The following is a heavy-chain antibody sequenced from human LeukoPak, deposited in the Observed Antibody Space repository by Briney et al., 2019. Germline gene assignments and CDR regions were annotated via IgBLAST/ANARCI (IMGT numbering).Heavy chain of an antibody. CDR2: IYYSGST. CDR3: GRVDYSNPSY. Sequence: MASETLSLTCTVSRGSISGYYWSWIRQPPGKGLEWIGYIYYSGSTNYNPSLKSRVTISIDTSKKQFSLKLSSVTAADTAVYYCGRVDYSNPSYWGQGTLVTVSS. V-gene: IGHV4-59*01. J-gene: IGHJ4*02. D-gene: IGHD4-11*01. CDR1: RGSISGYY.